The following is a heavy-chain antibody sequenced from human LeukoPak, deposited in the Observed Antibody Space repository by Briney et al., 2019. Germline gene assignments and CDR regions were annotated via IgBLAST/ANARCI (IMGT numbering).Heavy chain of an antibody. CDR2: ISSSSSYI. CDR1: GFTFSSYS. V-gene: IGHV3-21*01. J-gene: IGHJ4*02. D-gene: IGHD2-8*01. CDR3: ARDETIRLGYCTNGVCYPDY. Sequence: GGSLRLSCAAPGFTFSSYSMNWVRQAPGKGLEWVSSISSSSSYIYYADSVKGRFTISRDNAKNSLYLQMNSLRAEDTAVYYFARDETIRLGYCTNGVCYPDYWGRGTLVTVSS.